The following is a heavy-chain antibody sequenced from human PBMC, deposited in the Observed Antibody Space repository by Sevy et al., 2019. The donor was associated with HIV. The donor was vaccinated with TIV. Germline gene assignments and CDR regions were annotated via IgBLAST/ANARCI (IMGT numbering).Heavy chain of an antibody. CDR2: IKGDGSEK. CDR3: VRAGAFGTYDS. V-gene: IGHV3-7*01. J-gene: IGHJ4*02. Sequence: GGSLRLSCAASGFNFNKYGMRWVRQAPGKGLEYVASIKGDGSEKYYMDSVKGRFTISRDNAENSVYLQMNSLRVEDTAVYHCVRAGAFGTYDSWGQGTLVTVSS. D-gene: IGHD3-10*01. CDR1: GFNFNKYG.